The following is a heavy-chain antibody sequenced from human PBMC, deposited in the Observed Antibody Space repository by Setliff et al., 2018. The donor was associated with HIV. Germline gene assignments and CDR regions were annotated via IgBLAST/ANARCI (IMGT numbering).Heavy chain of an antibody. J-gene: IGHJ3*01. CDR2: IIPILGIA. V-gene: IGHV1-69*10. CDR3: AGPRGDEAFDV. CDR1: GGTFSSYA. Sequence: SVKVSCKASGGTFSSYAISWVRQAPGQGLEWMGGIIPILGIANYAQKFQGRVTLTADESTSTMYMELSSLTSDDTAVYYCAGPRGDEAFDVWGQGTVVTVSS.